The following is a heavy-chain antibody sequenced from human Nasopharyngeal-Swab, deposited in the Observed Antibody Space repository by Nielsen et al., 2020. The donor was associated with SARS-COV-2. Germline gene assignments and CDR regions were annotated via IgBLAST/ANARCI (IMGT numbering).Heavy chain of an antibody. CDR2: IYYSGST. Sequence: GSLRLSCTVSGGSISSYYWSWIRQPPGKGLEWIGYIYYSGSTNYNPSLKSRVTISVDTSKNQFSLKLSSVTAADTAVYYCARDSVAGSSSAYYYYGMDVWGQGTTVTVSS. D-gene: IGHD6-6*01. V-gene: IGHV4-59*13. CDR3: ARDSVAGSSSAYYYYGMDV. CDR1: GGSISSYY. J-gene: IGHJ6*02.